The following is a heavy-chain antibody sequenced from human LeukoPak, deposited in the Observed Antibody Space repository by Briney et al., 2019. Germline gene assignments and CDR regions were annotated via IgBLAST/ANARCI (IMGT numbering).Heavy chain of an antibody. V-gene: IGHV4-59*01. D-gene: IGHD2-21*01. J-gene: IGHJ5*02. CDR3: AKESVVVPADDWFGP. CDR1: GGFLNGDY. Sequence: SETLSLTCSVFGGFLNGDYWSWIRPTPGRGLEWIGYIHYSGRTSYNPSLKSRVTISVDTSKNQFSLKLASVTAADMAVYYRAKESVVVPADDWFGPWGQGTLVTVSS. CDR2: IHYSGRT.